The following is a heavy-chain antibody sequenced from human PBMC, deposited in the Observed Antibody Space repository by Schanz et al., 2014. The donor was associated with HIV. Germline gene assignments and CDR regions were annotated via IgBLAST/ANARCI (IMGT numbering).Heavy chain of an antibody. J-gene: IGHJ4*02. CDR1: GFTFGDHY. Sequence: VQLVESGGGLVKPGGSLSLSCVASGFTFGDHYMTWIRQAPGKGLECVAFIWYDGSNKYYADSVKGRFTISRDNSKNTLYLQMNSLRGEDTAVYYCATAAVTDYSDNWGQGTLVTVSS. D-gene: IGHD4-17*01. CDR3: ATAAVTDYSDN. CDR2: IWYDGSNK. V-gene: IGHV3-33*08.